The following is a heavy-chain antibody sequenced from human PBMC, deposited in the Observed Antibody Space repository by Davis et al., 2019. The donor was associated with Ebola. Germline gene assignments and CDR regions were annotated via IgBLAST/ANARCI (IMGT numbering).Heavy chain of an antibody. J-gene: IGHJ5*02. D-gene: IGHD1-26*01. CDR3: ARGVGAITGWFDP. Sequence: GSLRLSCAASGFTFSSYSMNWVSQPPGKGLEWIGEIYHSGSTNYNPSLKSRVTISVDKSKNQFSLKLSSVTAADTAVYYCARGVGAITGWFDPWGQGTLVTVSS. CDR2: IYHSGST. CDR1: GFTFSSYS. V-gene: IGHV4-4*02.